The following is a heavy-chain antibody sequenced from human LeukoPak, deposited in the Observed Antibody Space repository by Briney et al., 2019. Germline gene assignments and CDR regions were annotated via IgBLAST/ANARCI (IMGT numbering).Heavy chain of an antibody. CDR2: IYPCDPDI. CDR3: ARGGRDGYNWFGYFDY. J-gene: IGHJ4*02. CDR1: GYSFTSYW. D-gene: IGHD5-24*01. Sequence: GESLNISCKGSGYSFTSYWIGGGRQMPGKGLEWMGIIYPCDPDIRYNPSFQGQVTISADKPISSAYLQWSSLKTSDTAMYYCARGGRDGYNWFGYFDYWGQGTLVTVSS. V-gene: IGHV5-51*04.